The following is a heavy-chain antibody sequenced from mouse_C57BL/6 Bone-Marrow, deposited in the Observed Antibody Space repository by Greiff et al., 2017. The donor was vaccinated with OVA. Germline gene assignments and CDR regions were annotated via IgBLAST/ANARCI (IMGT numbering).Heavy chain of an antibody. V-gene: IGHV1-64*01. Sequence: QVQLQQPGAELVKPGASVKLSCKASGYTFTSYWMHWVKQRPGQGLEWIGMIHPNSGSTNYNEKFKSKATLTVDKSSSTAYMQLSSLTSEDSAVNDCVPLLFPPYDYFDYWGQGTTLTVSS. D-gene: IGHD2-3*01. CDR3: VPLLFPPYDYFDY. CDR2: IHPNSGST. CDR1: GYTFTSYW. J-gene: IGHJ2*01.